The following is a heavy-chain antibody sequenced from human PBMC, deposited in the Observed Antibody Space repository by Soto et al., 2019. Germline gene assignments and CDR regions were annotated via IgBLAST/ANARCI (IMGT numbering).Heavy chain of an antibody. CDR3: ARDLAPDI. Sequence: ASVKVSCKASGYTFNTFGITWVRQAPGQRLEWMGWINAGNSNTKYSQKFQGRVTITRDTSASTAYMELSSLRSEDTAVYYCARDLAPDIWGQGTLVTVS. CDR1: GYTFNTFG. V-gene: IGHV1-3*01. J-gene: IGHJ4*02. CDR2: INAGNSNT.